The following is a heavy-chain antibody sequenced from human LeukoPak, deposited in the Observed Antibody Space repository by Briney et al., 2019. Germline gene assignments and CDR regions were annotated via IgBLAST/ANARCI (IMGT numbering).Heavy chain of an antibody. Sequence: SETLSLTCTVSGGSVTFYYWNWIRQPAGKGPQWIGRIHTSGITNYNPSLKSRVTMSIDTSKYQFSLKLTSVTAADTAVYYCVSSTWKKTFDYWGQGALVTVSS. V-gene: IGHV4-4*07. CDR3: VSSTWKKTFDY. D-gene: IGHD6-13*01. CDR1: GGSVTFYY. J-gene: IGHJ4*02. CDR2: IHTSGIT.